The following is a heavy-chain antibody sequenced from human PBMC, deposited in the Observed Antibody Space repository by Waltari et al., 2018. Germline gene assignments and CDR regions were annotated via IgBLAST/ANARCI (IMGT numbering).Heavy chain of an antibody. J-gene: IGHJ5*02. CDR2: IYHSGST. CDR1: GYSISSGYY. V-gene: IGHV4-38-2*02. CDR3: ARGTTVTGANWFDP. Sequence: QVQLQESGPGLVKPSETLSLTCTVSGYSISSGYYWGWIRQPPGKGLEWIGSIYHSGSTYYNPSLKSRVTISVDTSKNQFSLKLSSVTAADTAVHYCARGTTVTGANWFDPWGQGTLVTVSS. D-gene: IGHD4-4*01.